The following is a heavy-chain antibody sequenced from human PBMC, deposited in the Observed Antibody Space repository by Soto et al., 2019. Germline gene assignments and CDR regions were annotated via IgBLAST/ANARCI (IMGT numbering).Heavy chain of an antibody. J-gene: IGHJ4*02. V-gene: IGHV3-33*01. D-gene: IGHD2-21*02. CDR2: IWYDGSNK. Sequence: QVQLVESGGGVVQPGRSLRLSCAASGFTFSSYGMHWVRQAPGKGLEWVAVIWYDGSNKYYADSVKGRFTISRDNSKNTLYLQMNSLRAEDTAVYYRARDENGGNSLNPLFDYWGQGTLVTVSS. CDR3: ARDENGGNSLNPLFDY. CDR1: GFTFSSYG.